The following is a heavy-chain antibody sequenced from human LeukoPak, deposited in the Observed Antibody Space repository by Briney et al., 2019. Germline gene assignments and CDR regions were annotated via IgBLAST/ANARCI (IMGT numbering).Heavy chain of an antibody. CDR3: AREGQDAFDI. V-gene: IGHV4-30-2*01. J-gene: IGHJ3*02. Sequence: PSETLSLTCAVSGGSISSGGYSWSWIRQPPGKGLEWIGYIYHSGSTYYNPSLKSRVTISVDRSKNQFSLKLSSVTAADTAVYFCAREGQDAFDIWGQGTMVTVSS. CDR2: IYHSGST. CDR1: GGSISSGGYS.